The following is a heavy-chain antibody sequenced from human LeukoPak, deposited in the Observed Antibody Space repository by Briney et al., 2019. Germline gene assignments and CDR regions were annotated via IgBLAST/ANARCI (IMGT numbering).Heavy chain of an antibody. V-gene: IGHV3-9*01. D-gene: IGHD6-19*01. Sequence: GGSLRLSCAASGFTFDDYAMHWVRQAPGKGLEWVSGISWNSGSIGYADSVKGRFTISRDNSKNSLYLQMNSLRTEDTALYYCAKAPSSGVPPDYWGQGTLVTVSS. J-gene: IGHJ4*02. CDR3: AKAPSSGVPPDY. CDR2: ISWNSGSI. CDR1: GFTFDDYA.